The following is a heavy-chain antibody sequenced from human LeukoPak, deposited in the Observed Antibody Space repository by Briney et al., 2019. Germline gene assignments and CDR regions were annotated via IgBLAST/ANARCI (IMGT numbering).Heavy chain of an antibody. J-gene: IGHJ3*02. CDR1: GYSISSGYY. V-gene: IGHV4-38-2*01. CDR3: ARHGRIGGNSAGDAFDI. D-gene: IGHD4-23*01. Sequence: PSETLSLTCAVSGYSISSGYYWGWIRQPPGKGLEWIGNIHHTGSTYYNPSLKSRVTISVDTSKNQFSLKLASVTAADTAVYYCARHGRIGGNSAGDAFDIWGQGTMVTVSS. CDR2: IHHTGST.